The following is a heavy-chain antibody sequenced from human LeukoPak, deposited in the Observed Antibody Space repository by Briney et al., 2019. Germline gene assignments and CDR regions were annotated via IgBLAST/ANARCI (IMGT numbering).Heavy chain of an antibody. J-gene: IGHJ4*02. V-gene: IGHV3-48*04. CDR3: AREGGGTVGEGFDY. CDR1: GFTFSSYG. CDR2: ISSSGSTI. D-gene: IGHD3-16*01. Sequence: PGRSLRLSCAASGFTFSSYGMHWVRQAPGKGLEWVSYISSSGSTIYYADSVKGRFTISRDNAKNSLDLQMNSLRADDTAVYYCAREGGGTVGEGFDYWGQGTLVTVSS.